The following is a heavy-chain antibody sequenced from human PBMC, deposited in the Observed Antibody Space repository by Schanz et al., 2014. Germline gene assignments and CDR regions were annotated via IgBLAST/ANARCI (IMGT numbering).Heavy chain of an antibody. V-gene: IGHV1-2*06. D-gene: IGHD5-12*01. CDR1: GYTFNLYY. J-gene: IGHJ4*02. Sequence: QVQLVQSGAEVKKPGASVKVSCKASGYTFNLYYMHWVRQAPGQGLEWMGRINPNSGGTNYAQRFQDRVTMTRDTSITTAYLDLRGLRSDDTAVYEGAMAKGGDDPEDFDYWGQGTLVTVSS. CDR3: AMAKGGDDPEDFDY. CDR2: INPNSGGT.